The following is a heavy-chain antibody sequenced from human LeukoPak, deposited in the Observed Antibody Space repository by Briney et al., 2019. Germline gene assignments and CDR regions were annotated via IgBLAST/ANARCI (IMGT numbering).Heavy chain of an antibody. CDR3: ARELALSMDV. D-gene: IGHD6-13*01. CDR2: ISSSGSTI. J-gene: IGHJ6*02. V-gene: IGHV3-11*01. Sequence: GGSLRLSCAAFGYTFSDYYMSWIRQAPGKGLEWVSYISSSGSTIYYADSVKGRFTISGDNAKNSLYLQMNSLRAEDTAVYYCARELALSMDVWGQGTTVTVSS. CDR1: GYTFSDYY.